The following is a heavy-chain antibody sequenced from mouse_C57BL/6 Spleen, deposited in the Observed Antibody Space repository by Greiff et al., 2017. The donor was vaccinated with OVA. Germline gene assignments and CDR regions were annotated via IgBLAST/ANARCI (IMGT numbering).Heavy chain of an antibody. CDR2: ILPGSGST. CDR1: GYTFTGYW. D-gene: IGHD2-5*01. J-gene: IGHJ4*01. V-gene: IGHV1-9*01. CDR3: ARSLSYSNYDYYAMDD. Sequence: VHLVESGAELMKPGASVKLSCKATGYTFTGYWIEWVKQRPGHGLEWIGEILPGSGSTNYNEKFKGKATFTADTSSNTAYMQLSSLTTEDSAIYYCARSLSYSNYDYYAMDDWGQGTSVTVSS.